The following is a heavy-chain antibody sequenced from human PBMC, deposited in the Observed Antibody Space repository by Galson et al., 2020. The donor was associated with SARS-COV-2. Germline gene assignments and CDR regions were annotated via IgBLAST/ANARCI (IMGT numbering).Heavy chain of an antibody. D-gene: IGHD6-6*01. CDR2: MSSNGGTS. V-gene: IGHV3-64D*09. CDR3: LLYSSSRHNY. Sequence: GGSLRLSCLASGFSFSDYAMHWVRQAPGKGLEYVSAMSSNGGTSFYADSVNHRFTMSRDNSKNTFYLQMTGLRVEDTALYYCLLYSSSRHNYWGQGTLVTVSS. J-gene: IGHJ4*02. CDR1: GFSFSDYA.